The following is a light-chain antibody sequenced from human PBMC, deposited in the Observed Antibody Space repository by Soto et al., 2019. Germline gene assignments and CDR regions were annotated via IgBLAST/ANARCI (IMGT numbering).Light chain of an antibody. J-gene: IGKJ1*01. CDR1: QSVSSSY. Sequence: EIVLTQSPGTLSLSPGERATLSCRASQSVSSSYLAWYQQKPGQAPRLLIYGASSRATGIPDRFSGSGSGKDFTLTINRMEPEDFAVYYCQHYGSSPPWTFGQGTKVEIK. CDR3: QHYGSSPPWT. V-gene: IGKV3-20*01. CDR2: GAS.